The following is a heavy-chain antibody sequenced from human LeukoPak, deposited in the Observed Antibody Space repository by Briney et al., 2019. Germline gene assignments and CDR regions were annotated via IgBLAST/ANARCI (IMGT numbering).Heavy chain of an antibody. J-gene: IGHJ6*02. Sequence: ISWNSGSIGYADSVKGRFTISRDNAKNSLYLQMNSLRAEDTALYYCAGNHYYYYYYGMDVWGQGTTVTVSS. D-gene: IGHD1-14*01. CDR2: ISWNSGSI. CDR3: AGNHYYYYYYGMDV. V-gene: IGHV3-9*01.